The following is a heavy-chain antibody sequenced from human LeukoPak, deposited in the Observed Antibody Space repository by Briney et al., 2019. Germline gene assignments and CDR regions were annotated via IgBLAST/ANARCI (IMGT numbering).Heavy chain of an antibody. J-gene: IGHJ4*02. V-gene: IGHV1-69*06. D-gene: IGHD3-10*01. Sequence: ASVKVSCKASGGTFSSYAISWVRQAPGQGLEWMGGIIPIFGTANYAQKFQGRVTITADKSTSTAYMELNSLRAEDTAVYYCAKGGSGWFGELLSIFDYWGQGTLVTVSS. CDR3: AKGGSGWFGELLSIFDY. CDR1: GGTFSSYA. CDR2: IIPIFGTA.